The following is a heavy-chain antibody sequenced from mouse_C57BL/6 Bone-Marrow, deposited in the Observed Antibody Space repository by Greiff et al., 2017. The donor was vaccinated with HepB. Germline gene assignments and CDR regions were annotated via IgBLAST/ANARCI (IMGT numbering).Heavy chain of an antibody. CDR1: GYTFTSYW. Sequence: VQLQQSGTVLARPGASVKMSCKTSGYTFTSYWMHWVKQRPGQGLEWIGAIYPGNSDTSYNQKFKGKAKLTAVTSASTAYMELSSLTNEDSAVYYCTRSRDWDEAWFAYWGQGTLVTVSA. J-gene: IGHJ3*01. CDR2: IYPGNSDT. D-gene: IGHD4-1*01. V-gene: IGHV1-5*01. CDR3: TRSRDWDEAWFAY.